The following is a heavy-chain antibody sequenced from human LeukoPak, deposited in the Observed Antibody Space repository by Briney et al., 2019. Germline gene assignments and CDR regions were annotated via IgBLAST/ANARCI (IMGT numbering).Heavy chain of an antibody. CDR2: ISSSSSYI. CDR3: AKWQLARWNDDAFDI. CDR1: GFTFSSYS. D-gene: IGHD6-13*01. J-gene: IGHJ3*02. Sequence: KPGGSLRLSCAASGFTFSSYSMNWVRQAPGKGLEWVSSISSSSSYIYYADSVKGRFTISRDDAKNSLYLQMNSLRAEDTAVYYCAKWQLARWNDDAFDIWGQGTMVTVSS. V-gene: IGHV3-21*01.